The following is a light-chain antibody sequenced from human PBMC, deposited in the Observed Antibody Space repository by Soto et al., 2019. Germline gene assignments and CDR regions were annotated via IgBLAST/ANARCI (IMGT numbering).Light chain of an antibody. CDR2: LNSDGSH. V-gene: IGLV4-69*01. CDR3: QTWGV. Sequence: QSVLTQSPSASASLGASVKLTCTLSSGHSSYAIVWHQQQPEKGPRYLMRLNSDGSHSKGDGIPDRFSGSSSGAERYLTISSLQSEDEADYYCQTWGVFGTGTKLTVL. CDR1: SGHSSYA. J-gene: IGLJ1*01.